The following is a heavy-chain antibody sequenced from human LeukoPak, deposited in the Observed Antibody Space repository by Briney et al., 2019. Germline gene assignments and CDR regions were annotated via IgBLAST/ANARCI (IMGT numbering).Heavy chain of an antibody. CDR1: GGSISSSTYF. Sequence: SETLSLTCTVPGGSISSSTYFWGWIRQPPGKGLEWIGCIYYYGGSTYYNPSLKSRVTISVDPSKNQFSLKLISLTAADTAVYYCARARLYSSGWYSQRGQWFDLWRQGTLVSVSS. J-gene: IGHJ5*02. CDR2: IYYYGGST. D-gene: IGHD6-19*01. CDR3: ARARLYSSGWYSQRGQWFDL. V-gene: IGHV4-39*07.